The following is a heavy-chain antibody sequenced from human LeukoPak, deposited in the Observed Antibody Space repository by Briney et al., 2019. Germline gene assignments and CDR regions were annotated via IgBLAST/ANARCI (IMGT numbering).Heavy chain of an antibody. CDR1: GYTFATYG. D-gene: IGHD6-13*01. V-gene: IGHV1-18*01. Sequence: ASVTVSFKSSGYTFATYGFCWVRQAPGHGLEWMGWISANSGKTDSAQKFQGRVTMTTDTSTTTAYMELRSVRPDDTALYFCAKVAGDRMDHWGQGTLLTVSS. J-gene: IGHJ4*02. CDR2: ISANSGKT. CDR3: AKVAGDRMDH.